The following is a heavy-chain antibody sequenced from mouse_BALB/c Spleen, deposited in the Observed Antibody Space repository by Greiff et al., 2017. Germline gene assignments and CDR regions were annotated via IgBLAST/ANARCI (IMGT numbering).Heavy chain of an antibody. CDR2: ISDGGSYT. V-gene: IGHV5-4*02. Sequence: DVQLVESGGGLVKPGGSLKLSCAASGFTFSDYYMYWVRQTPEKRLEWVATISDGGSYTYYPDSVKGRFTISRDNAKNNLYLQMSSLKSEDTAMYYCARDQVRRTDMDYWGQGTSVTVSS. CDR3: ARDQVRRTDMDY. D-gene: IGHD2-14*01. J-gene: IGHJ4*01. CDR1: GFTFSDYY.